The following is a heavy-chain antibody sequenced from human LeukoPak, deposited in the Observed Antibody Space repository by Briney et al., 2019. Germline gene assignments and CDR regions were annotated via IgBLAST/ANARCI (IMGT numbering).Heavy chain of an antibody. CDR2: IKQDGSEK. V-gene: IGHV3-7*01. J-gene: IGHJ4*02. D-gene: IGHD7-27*01. CDR1: GFTFSSYW. CDR3: AKDVRLGILDY. Sequence: GGSLRLSCAASGFTFSSYWMSWVRQAPGKGLEWVANIKQDGSEKYYVDSVKGRFTISRDNAKNSLYLQMNSLRAEDTAVYYCAKDVRLGILDYWGQGTLVTVSS.